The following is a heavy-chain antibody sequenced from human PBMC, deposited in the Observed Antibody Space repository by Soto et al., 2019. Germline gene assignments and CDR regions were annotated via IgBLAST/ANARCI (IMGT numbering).Heavy chain of an antibody. CDR3: ALNVAAAGSGFDP. CDR1: GYSFTTYW. D-gene: IGHD6-13*01. CDR2: IDPTDSYT. Sequence: PGESLKISCKGSGYSFTTYWITWVRQMPGKGLEWMGRIDPTDSYTNYSPSFQGHVTISADKPISTAYLQWSSLKASDTAIYFCALNVAAAGSGFDPWGQGTLVTVSS. V-gene: IGHV5-10-1*01. J-gene: IGHJ5*02.